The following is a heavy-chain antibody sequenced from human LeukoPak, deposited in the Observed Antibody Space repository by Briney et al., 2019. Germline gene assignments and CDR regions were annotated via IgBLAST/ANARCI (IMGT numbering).Heavy chain of an antibody. CDR3: ARDPTTRVERGWFDP. J-gene: IGHJ5*02. CDR1: GFTFSSYG. D-gene: IGHD1/OR15-1a*01. V-gene: IGHV3-33*01. Sequence: PGRSLRLSCAASGFTFSSYGMHWVRQAPGKGLEWVAAIWYDGSNKYYADSVKGRFTISRDNSKNTLYLQMNSLRAEDTAVYYCARDPTTRVERGWFDPWGQGTLVTVSS. CDR2: IWYDGSNK.